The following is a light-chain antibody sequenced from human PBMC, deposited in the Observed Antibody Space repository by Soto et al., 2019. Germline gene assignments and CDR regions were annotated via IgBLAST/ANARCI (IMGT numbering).Light chain of an antibody. CDR3: QQYNNWPRT. CDR2: GAS. J-gene: IGKJ1*01. CDR1: QSVSSN. Sequence: MSESPLVLSVSHGERATLSCRASQSVSSNLAWYQQKPGQAPRLLIYGASTRATGIPARFSGSGSGTEFTLTISSLQSEDFAVYYCQQYNNWPRTSGQGTKVDIK. V-gene: IGKV3-15*01.